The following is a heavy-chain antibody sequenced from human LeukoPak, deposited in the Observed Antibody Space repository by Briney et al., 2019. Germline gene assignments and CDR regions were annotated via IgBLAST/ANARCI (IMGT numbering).Heavy chain of an antibody. D-gene: IGHD2-15*01. J-gene: IGHJ5*01. V-gene: IGHV3-15*01. CDR3: AKALDCSRATCDS. Sequence: GGSLRLSCAASGFIFTNAWMSWVRRAPGKGLEWVGRIRSKNEGGTSDYAAPVKGRFTISRDDSKNTLYLEMRDLNTEDTAVYYCAKALDCSRATCDSWGQGTLVTVSS. CDR2: IRSKNEGGTS. CDR1: GFIFTNAW.